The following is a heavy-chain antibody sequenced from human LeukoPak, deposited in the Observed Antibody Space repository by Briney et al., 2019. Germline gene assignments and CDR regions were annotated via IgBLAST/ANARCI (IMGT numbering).Heavy chain of an antibody. CDR1: GFTFKDYG. J-gene: IGHJ6*02. Sequence: GRSLRLSCAATGFTFKDYGMHWVRQPPGKGLEWVSSINWNGGGTDYADSVKGRFTISRDNAKYSLYLQLSSLRPEDTALYYCAKHMRAANTYSFFGLDVWGQGTTVTVSS. CDR3: AKHMRAANTYSFFGLDV. CDR2: INWNGGGT. D-gene: IGHD2-15*01. V-gene: IGHV3-9*01.